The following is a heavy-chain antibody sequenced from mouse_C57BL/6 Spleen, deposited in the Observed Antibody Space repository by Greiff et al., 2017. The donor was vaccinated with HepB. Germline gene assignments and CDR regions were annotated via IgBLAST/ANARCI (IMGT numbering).Heavy chain of an antibody. Sequence: VQLQQPGTELVKPGASVKLSCKASGYTFTSYWMHWVKQRPGQGLEWIGKINPSNGGTNYNEKFKSKATLTVDKSSSTAYMQLSSLTSEDSAVYYCARDTTVVATPFDYWGQGTTLTVSS. CDR1: GYTFTSYW. D-gene: IGHD1-1*01. CDR2: INPSNGGT. J-gene: IGHJ2*01. V-gene: IGHV1-53*01. CDR3: ARDTTVVATPFDY.